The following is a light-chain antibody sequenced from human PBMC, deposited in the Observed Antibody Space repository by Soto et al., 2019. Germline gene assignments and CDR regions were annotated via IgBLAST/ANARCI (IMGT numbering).Light chain of an antibody. CDR1: QSVSNN. V-gene: IGKV3-15*01. CDR3: QQYNKWPLT. CDR2: HAS. J-gene: IGKJ4*01. Sequence: EIVMTQSPATLSVSPGERATLSCRASQSVSNNLAWYQQKPGQAPRLLICHASTRATGIPARFSGSGSGTEVTLTISSLQSEDFAVYYCQQYNKWPLTFGGGTQVEIK.